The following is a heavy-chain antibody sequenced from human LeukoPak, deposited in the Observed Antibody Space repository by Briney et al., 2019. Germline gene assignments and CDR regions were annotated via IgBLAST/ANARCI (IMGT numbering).Heavy chain of an antibody. D-gene: IGHD3-16*02. V-gene: IGHV1-69*05. J-gene: IGHJ3*02. CDR3: ARDSGVWGSYRTSAFDI. CDR1: GGTFSSYA. Sequence: ASVKVSCKASGGTFSSYAISWVRQAPGQGLEWMGGIIPIFGTENYAQKFQGRVTITTDESTSTAYMELSSLRSEDTAVYYCARDSGVWGSYRTSAFDIWGQGTMVTVSS. CDR2: IIPIFGTE.